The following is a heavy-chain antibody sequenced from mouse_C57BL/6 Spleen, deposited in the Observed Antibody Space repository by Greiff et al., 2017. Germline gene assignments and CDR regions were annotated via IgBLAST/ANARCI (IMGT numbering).Heavy chain of an antibody. CDR2: IYPSDSEP. J-gene: IGHJ1*03. V-gene: IGHV1-61*01. Sequence: QVQLQQPGAELVRPGSSVKLSCKASGYTFTSYWMDWVKQRPGQGLEWIGNIYPSDSEPHYNQKFKDKATLTVDKSSSTAYMQLISLTSDDSSVYYCARRLGPGYFDVWGTGTTVTVSS. CDR1: GYTFTSYW. D-gene: IGHD4-1*01. CDR3: ARRLGPGYFDV.